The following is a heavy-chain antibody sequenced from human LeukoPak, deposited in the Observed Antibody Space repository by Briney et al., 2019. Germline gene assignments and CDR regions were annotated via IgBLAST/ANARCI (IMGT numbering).Heavy chain of an antibody. CDR1: GGSISSSSYY. D-gene: IGHD2-21*02. CDR3: ARHTMTAMCFDY. Sequence: PSETLSLTCTVSGGSISSSSYYWGWIRQPPGKGLEWIGSIYYSGSTYYNPSLKSRVTISVDTSKNQFSLKLSSVTAADTAVYYCARHTMTAMCFDYWGRGTLVTVSS. V-gene: IGHV4-39*01. J-gene: IGHJ4*02. CDR2: IYYSGST.